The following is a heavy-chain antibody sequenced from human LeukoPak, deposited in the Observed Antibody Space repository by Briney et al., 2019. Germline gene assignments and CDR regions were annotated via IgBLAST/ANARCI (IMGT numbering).Heavy chain of an antibody. CDR2: ISHDGSNK. CDR3: AKEAPVYYDFWSPLDV. Sequence: GRSLRLSCAASGFTFSSYGMHWVRQAPGKGLEWVAVISHDGSNKYYADSVKGRFTISRDNSKNTLYLQMNSLRAEDTAVYYCAKEAPVYYDFWSPLDVWGQGTTVTASS. D-gene: IGHD3-3*01. V-gene: IGHV3-30*18. CDR1: GFTFSSYG. J-gene: IGHJ6*02.